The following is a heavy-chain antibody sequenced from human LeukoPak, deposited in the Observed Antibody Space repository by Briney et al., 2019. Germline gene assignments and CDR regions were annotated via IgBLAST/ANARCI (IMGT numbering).Heavy chain of an antibody. CDR1: GGSFSGYY. Sequence: SETLSLTCAVYGGSFSGYYWSWIRQPPGKGLEWIGEINHSGSTNYNPSLKSRVTISVDTSKNQFPLKLSSVTAADTAVYYCARDQSHYDYWGQGTLVTVSS. V-gene: IGHV4-34*01. J-gene: IGHJ4*02. CDR3: ARDQSHYDY. CDR2: INHSGST.